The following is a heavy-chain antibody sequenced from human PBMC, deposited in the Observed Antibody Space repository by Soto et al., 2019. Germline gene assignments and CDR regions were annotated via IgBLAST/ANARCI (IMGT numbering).Heavy chain of an antibody. CDR3: VRQAKLTTVTANVGYYYSLDV. Sequence: DVQLLESGGGLVQPGGSLRLSCAASGFSFSTYDMSWVRQAPGKGLEWVSVMSGSGSGTYYADSVKGRFTISRDNSKKAMYLQTNSLRAEDTAVYYCVRQAKLTTVTANVGYYYSLDVWGQGTTVTVSS. J-gene: IGHJ6*02. CDR1: GFSFSTYD. V-gene: IGHV3-23*01. D-gene: IGHD4-4*01. CDR2: MSGSGSGT.